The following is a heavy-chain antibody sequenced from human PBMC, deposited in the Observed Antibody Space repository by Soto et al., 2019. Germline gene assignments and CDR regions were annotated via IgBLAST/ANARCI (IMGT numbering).Heavy chain of an antibody. CDR3: ARDGLPDDFRSGGYWFDP. Sequence: QAYLVESGGGVVQPGRSLRLSCAASGFSFSTFALHWVRQAPGEGLEWVALISHDGRNAKYAESVKGRFTISRDNSKNTVYMQMDSLRLEDTGVYYCARDGLPDDFRSGGYWFDPWGQGTQVTVSS. J-gene: IGHJ5*02. CDR1: GFSFSTFA. V-gene: IGHV3-30-3*01. D-gene: IGHD3-3*01. CDR2: ISHDGRNA.